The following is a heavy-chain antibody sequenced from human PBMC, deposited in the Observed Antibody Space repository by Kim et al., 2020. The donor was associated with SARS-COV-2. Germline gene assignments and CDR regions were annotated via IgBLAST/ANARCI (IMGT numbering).Heavy chain of an antibody. CDR1: GYTFTDYY. D-gene: IGHD3-22*01. J-gene: IGHJ4*02. Sequence: ASVKVSCKAAGYTFTDYYMHWVRQAPGQGLEWMGRINPDSGGTNYAQKFQGRVTMTTDTSISTAYLEVSRLRSDDTAVYYCARVPFDSSGNYWGQGTLVTVSS. CDR2: INPDSGGT. V-gene: IGHV1-2*06. CDR3: ARVPFDSSGNY.